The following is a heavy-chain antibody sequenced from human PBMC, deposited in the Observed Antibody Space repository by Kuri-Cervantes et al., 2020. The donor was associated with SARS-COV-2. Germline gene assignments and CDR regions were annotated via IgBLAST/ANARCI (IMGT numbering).Heavy chain of an antibody. CDR2: IYTSGST. V-gene: IGHV4-4*07. CDR1: GDTISSHY. Sequence: SETLSLTCTVSGDTISSHYWSWIRQPAGKGLEWIGSIYTSGSTNYNPYLKSRVTMSVYTSKNQFSLKLSSVTAADTAVYYCAVGGIYDSSGYYGYWGQGTLVTVSS. J-gene: IGHJ4*02. D-gene: IGHD3-22*01. CDR3: AVGGIYDSSGYYGY.